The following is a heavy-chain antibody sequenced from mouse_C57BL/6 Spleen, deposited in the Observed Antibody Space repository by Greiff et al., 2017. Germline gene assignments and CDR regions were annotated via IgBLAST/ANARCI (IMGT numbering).Heavy chain of an antibody. CDR1: GYAFSSSW. V-gene: IGHV1-82*01. CDR2: IYPGDGDT. J-gene: IGHJ2*01. CDR3: ASWDLDY. D-gene: IGHD4-1*01. Sequence: QVQLKESGPELVKPGASVKISCKASGYAFSSSWMNWVKQRPGKGLEWIGRIYPGDGDTNYNGKFKGKATLTADKSSSTAYMQLSSLTSEDSAVYFCASWDLDYWGQGTTLTVSS.